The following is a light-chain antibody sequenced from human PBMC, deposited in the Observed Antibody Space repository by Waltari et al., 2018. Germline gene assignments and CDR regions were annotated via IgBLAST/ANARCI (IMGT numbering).Light chain of an antibody. J-gene: IGKJ1*01. Sequence: IVLTQYPGTLSLSPGERATLPCRASQSVSRSLAWYQQKPGKAPKLLIYGASTRATGIPDRFTGSGSGTDFSLTISSLEPEDFAIYFCQHYVRLPATFGQGTKVEIK. CDR1: QSVSRS. V-gene: IGKV3-20*01. CDR2: GAS. CDR3: QHYVRLPAT.